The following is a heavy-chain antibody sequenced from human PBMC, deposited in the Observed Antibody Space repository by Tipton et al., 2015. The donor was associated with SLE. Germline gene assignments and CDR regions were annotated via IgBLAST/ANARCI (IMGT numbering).Heavy chain of an antibody. J-gene: IGHJ4*02. V-gene: IGHV4-39*07. CDR3: ARDFVHCTTTSCYTGKFDY. CDR2: INYSGTT. D-gene: IGHD2-2*02. Sequence: TLSLTCTVSGGSISISSYYWAWIRQPPGKGLECIGNINYSGTTSYNPSLKGRVTMSVDTSQNQFSLVLRSVTAADTAVYYCARDFVHCTTTSCYTGKFDYWGQGTLVTVSS. CDR1: GGSISISSYY.